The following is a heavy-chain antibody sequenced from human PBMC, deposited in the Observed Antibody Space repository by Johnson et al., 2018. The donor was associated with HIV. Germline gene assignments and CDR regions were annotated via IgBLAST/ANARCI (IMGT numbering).Heavy chain of an antibody. CDR3: ARDGGIAATDAFDI. V-gene: IGHV3-30*04. Sequence: QMLLVESGGGVVQPGRSLRLSCAASGFTFSSYAMHWVRQAPGKGLEWVAVISYDVSNKYYADSVKGRFTISRDNSKNTLYLQMNSLRAEDTAVYYCARDGGIAATDAFDIWGQGTMVTVSS. CDR2: ISYDVSNK. CDR1: GFTFSSYA. D-gene: IGHD6-13*01. J-gene: IGHJ3*02.